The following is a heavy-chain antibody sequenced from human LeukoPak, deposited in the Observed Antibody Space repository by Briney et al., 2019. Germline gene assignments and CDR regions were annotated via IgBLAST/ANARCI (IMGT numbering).Heavy chain of an antibody. V-gene: IGHV3-33*01. CDR2: IWFDGSNQ. CDR1: GFIFSNYG. D-gene: IGHD3-22*01. Sequence: GGSLRLSCAASGFIFSNYGMHWVRQARGKGLEWVAVIWFDGSNQYHADAVKGRFTISRDNSKNTLYLQMSSLRAEDTALYYCARDDFAGDSSGYIDYWGQGTLVTVSS. J-gene: IGHJ4*02. CDR3: ARDDFAGDSSGYIDY.